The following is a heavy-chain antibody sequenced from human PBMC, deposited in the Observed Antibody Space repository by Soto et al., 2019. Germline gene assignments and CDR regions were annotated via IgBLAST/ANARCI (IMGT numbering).Heavy chain of an antibody. V-gene: IGHV4-39*01. CDR2: LHNSXAT. CDR3: ARRPLNKSLDY. CDR1: DDCSGGSNPY. Sequence: CGVADDCSGGSNPYRCWISQPXGKGLESIAXLHNSXATYYNQSLKXXVTLSVDTXINQLSLQVSSVKDPDTVVYYCARRPLNKSLDYWGQGTLVTVYS. J-gene: IGHJ4*02.